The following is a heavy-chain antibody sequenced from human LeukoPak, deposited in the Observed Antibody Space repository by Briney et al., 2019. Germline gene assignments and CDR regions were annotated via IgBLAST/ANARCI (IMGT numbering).Heavy chain of an antibody. J-gene: IGHJ4*02. CDR2: ISSSGTII. D-gene: IGHD2-8*02. CDR1: GFTFSDHY. Sequence: GGSLRLSCAASGFTFSDHYMKWIRQAPGKGLDWVSYISSSGTIIYYADSVKGRFTISRDNAKNSLFLEMNSLTAEDTAVHYCVREFCTGGACYNDYWGQGTLVTVSS. V-gene: IGHV3-11*04. CDR3: VREFCTGGACYNDY.